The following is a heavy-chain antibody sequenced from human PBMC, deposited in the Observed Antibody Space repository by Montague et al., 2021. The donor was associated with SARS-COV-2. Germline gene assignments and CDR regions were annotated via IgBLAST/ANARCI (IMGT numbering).Heavy chain of an antibody. V-gene: IGHV6-1*01. D-gene: IGHD1-1*01. Sequence: CAISGDSVSGLIAASDWIRQSPPRPLEWLGRPYYKYKWYNDYAVSVRSRITISPDTSKNQFSLQLNSVTPEDTAVYYCTQERGPGRTTWNYFDYWGQGTLVTVSS. CDR3: TQERGPGRTTWNYFDY. J-gene: IGHJ4*02. CDR1: GDSVSGLIAA. CDR2: PYYKYKWYN.